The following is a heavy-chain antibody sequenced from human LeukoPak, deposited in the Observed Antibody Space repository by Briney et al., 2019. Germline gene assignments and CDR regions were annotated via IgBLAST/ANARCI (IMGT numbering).Heavy chain of an antibody. D-gene: IGHD5-12*01. J-gene: IGHJ6*03. V-gene: IGHV3-21*01. CDR3: ARAVGYSGYEQAYYYYYYMDV. Sequence: GGSLRLSCAASGFTFSSYSMNWVRQAPGKGVEWVSSVSSSSNHIYYADSVKGRFTISRGNAKNSLYLQMNSLRAEDTAVYYCARAVGYSGYEQAYYYYYYMDVWGKGTTVTVSS. CDR2: VSSSSNHI. CDR1: GFTFSSYS.